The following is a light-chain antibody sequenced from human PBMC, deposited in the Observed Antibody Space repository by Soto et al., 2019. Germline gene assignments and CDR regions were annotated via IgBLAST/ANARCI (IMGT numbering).Light chain of an antibody. J-gene: IGKJ1*01. V-gene: IGKV1-5*01. Sequence: TSSPSPRSACVGDRVTITCGASQSIGTWLAWYQQKPGKAPKLLIFDASTLESGVPSRFSGSGSGTDFTLTCGIRQPDELATCSWQQHSDSSGAFGRGTKVDIK. CDR3: QQHSDSSGA. CDR2: DAS. CDR1: QSIGTW.